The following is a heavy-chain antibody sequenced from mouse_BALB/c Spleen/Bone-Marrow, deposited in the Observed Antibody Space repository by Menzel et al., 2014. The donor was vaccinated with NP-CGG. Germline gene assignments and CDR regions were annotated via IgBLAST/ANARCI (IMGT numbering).Heavy chain of an antibody. Sequence: EVQLQQSGAELVKPGASVKLSCTASGFNIXDTYMHWVKQRPEQGLEWIGRIDPANGNTKYDPRFQGKATITADAPSNTAYLQLSSLTSEDTAVYYCTGRYGWFAYWGQGTLVTVSA. V-gene: IGHV14-3*02. CDR1: GFNIXDTY. CDR3: TGRYGWFAY. D-gene: IGHD2-14*01. J-gene: IGHJ3*01. CDR2: IDPANGNT.